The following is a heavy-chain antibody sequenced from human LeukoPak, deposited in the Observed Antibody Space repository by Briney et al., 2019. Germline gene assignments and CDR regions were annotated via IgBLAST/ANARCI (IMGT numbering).Heavy chain of an antibody. Sequence: GSGPTLVNPTQTLTLTCTFSGFSLSTSGMCVSWIRQPPGKALEWLARIDWDDDKYYSTSLKTRLTISKDTSKNQVVLTMTNMDPVDTATYYCARIRLGGQQLVPAGFDYWGQGTLVTVSS. CDR3: ARIRLGGQQLVPAGFDY. J-gene: IGHJ4*02. V-gene: IGHV2-70*11. CDR1: GFSLSTSGMC. CDR2: IDWDDDK. D-gene: IGHD6-13*01.